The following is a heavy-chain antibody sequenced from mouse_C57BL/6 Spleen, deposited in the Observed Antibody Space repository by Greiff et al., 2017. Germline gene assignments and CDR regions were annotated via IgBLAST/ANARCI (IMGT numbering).Heavy chain of an antibody. Sequence: QVQLKESGAELVRPGASVTLSCKASGYSFTDYEMHWVKQTPVHGLEWIGAIDPETGGTAYNQKFKGKAILTADKSSSTVYMELRSLTSEDSAVYYCTSEGNPFAYWGQGTLVTVSA. CDR1: GYSFTDYE. CDR2: IDPETGGT. J-gene: IGHJ3*01. D-gene: IGHD2-1*01. V-gene: IGHV1-15*01. CDR3: TSEGNPFAY.